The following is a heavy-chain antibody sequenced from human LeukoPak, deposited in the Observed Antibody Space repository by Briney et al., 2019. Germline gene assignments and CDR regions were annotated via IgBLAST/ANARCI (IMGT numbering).Heavy chain of an antibody. CDR2: IWYDGSNK. J-gene: IGHJ4*02. CDR1: GFTFSTYD. Sequence: GGFLRLSCATSGFTFSTYDMHWVRQAPGKGPEWVAVIWYDGSNKYYADSVKGRFTISRDNSKNTLYLQMNSLRAEDTAVYYCARVTVTHHFDYWGQGTLVTVSS. D-gene: IGHD4-17*01. V-gene: IGHV3-33*01. CDR3: ARVTVTHHFDY.